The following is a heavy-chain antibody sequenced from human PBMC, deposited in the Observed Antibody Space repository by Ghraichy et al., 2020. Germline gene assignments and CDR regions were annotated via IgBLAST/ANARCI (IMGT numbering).Heavy chain of an antibody. J-gene: IGHJ5*02. D-gene: IGHD3-10*01. Sequence: GGSLRLSCAASGFTFSSYSMNWVRQAPGKGLEWVSYISSSSSTIYYADSVKGRFTISRDNAKNSLYLQMNSLRDEDTAVYYCARDLWFGELSSHWFDPWGQGTLVTVSS. CDR2: ISSSSSTI. CDR1: GFTFSSYS. V-gene: IGHV3-48*02. CDR3: ARDLWFGELSSHWFDP.